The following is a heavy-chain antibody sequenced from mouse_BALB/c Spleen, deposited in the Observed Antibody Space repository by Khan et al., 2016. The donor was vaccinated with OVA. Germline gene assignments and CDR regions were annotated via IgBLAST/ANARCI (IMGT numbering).Heavy chain of an antibody. CDR1: GYSITNNYA. Sequence: EVQLQESGLGLVKPSQSLSLTCTVTGYSITNNYAWNWIRQFPGNKLEWMGYISYSGSTNYNPSLKSRISITRDTSKNQFFLQLNSVTTEDTATYYCARGNYYGYYFDYWGQGTTLTVSS. CDR3: ARGNYYGYYFDY. D-gene: IGHD1-1*01. J-gene: IGHJ2*01. V-gene: IGHV3-2*02. CDR2: ISYSGST.